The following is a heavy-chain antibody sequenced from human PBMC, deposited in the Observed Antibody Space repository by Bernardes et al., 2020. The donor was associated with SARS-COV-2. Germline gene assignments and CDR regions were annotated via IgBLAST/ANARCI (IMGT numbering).Heavy chain of an antibody. CDR1: GYTFTSYG. V-gene: IGHV1-18*01. J-gene: IGHJ4*02. CDR3: AIGAYFWGGSHSGVY. CDR2: ISAYNGNT. Sequence: ASVKVSCKASGYTFTSYGISWVRQAPGQGLEWMGWISAYNGNTNYAQKLQGRVTMTTDTSTSTAYMELRRLRSDDTAVYYCAIGAYFWGGSHSGVYWGQGTLVTVSS. D-gene: IGHD3-3*01.